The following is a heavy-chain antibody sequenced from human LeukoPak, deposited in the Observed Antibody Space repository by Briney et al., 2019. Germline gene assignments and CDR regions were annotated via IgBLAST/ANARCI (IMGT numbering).Heavy chain of an antibody. Sequence: SETLSLTCAVYGGSFSGYYWSWIRQPPGKGLEWIGEINHSGSTNYNPSLKSRVTISVDTSKNQFSLKLSSVTAADTAVYYCAREIAVAGTSPNWFDPWGQGTLVTVSS. D-gene: IGHD6-19*01. V-gene: IGHV4-34*01. CDR3: AREIAVAGTSPNWFDP. CDR2: INHSGST. J-gene: IGHJ5*02. CDR1: GGSFSGYY.